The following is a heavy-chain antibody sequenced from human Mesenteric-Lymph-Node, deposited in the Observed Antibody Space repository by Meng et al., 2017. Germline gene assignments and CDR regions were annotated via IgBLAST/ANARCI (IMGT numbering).Heavy chain of an antibody. D-gene: IGHD6-19*01. CDR2: IYTSGST. Sequence: GSLRLSCTVSGGSISSYYWSWIRQPAGKGLEWIGRIYTSGSTNYNPSLKSRVTMSVDTSKNQFSLKLSSVTAADTAVYYCARGHLRPSAYSSGWLFDYWGQGTLVTVSS. CDR3: ARGHLRPSAYSSGWLFDY. J-gene: IGHJ4*02. CDR1: GGSISSYY. V-gene: IGHV4-4*07.